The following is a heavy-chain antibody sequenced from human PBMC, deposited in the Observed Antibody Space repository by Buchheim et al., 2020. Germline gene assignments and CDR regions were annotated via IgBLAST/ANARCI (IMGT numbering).Heavy chain of an antibody. D-gene: IGHD6-6*01. Sequence: QVQLQESGPGLAKPSETLSLTCTVSGGSVSSGNYYWSWIRQPPGKGLEWIGSIYYSGNTNYNPSLKSRVTISVDTSKNNFSLKLISLTAADTAVYYCARGPRSITWFDPWGQGTL. CDR1: GGSVSSGNYY. V-gene: IGHV4-61*01. J-gene: IGHJ5*02. CDR2: IYYSGNT. CDR3: ARGPRSITWFDP.